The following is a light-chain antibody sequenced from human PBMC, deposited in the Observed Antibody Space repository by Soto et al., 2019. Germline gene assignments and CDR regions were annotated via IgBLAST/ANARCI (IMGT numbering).Light chain of an antibody. J-gene: IGKJ1*01. CDR2: AAS. CDR3: QQSYNTPWT. V-gene: IGKV1-39*01. Sequence: DIQMTQSPSSLSASVGDRVTITCRASQTIYNYLNWYQQKPGKAPKLLIYAASFLQSGVPSRFSGSGSGTDFTLTISSLQPGDFATYFCQQSYNTPWTFGQGTRVDVK. CDR1: QTIYNY.